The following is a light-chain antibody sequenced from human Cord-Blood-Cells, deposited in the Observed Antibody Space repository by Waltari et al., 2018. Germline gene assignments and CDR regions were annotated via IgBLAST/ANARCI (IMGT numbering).Light chain of an antibody. V-gene: IGLV2-8*01. J-gene: IGLJ1*01. CDR1: TSDVGGYIY. CDR3: SSYAGSNNVV. Sequence: QSALTQPPSAPGSPGQSVTISCSGTTSDVGGYIYVSWYQQHPGKAPKLMIYEVSKRPSGLHDRFACSKSGNTASLTVAGLQAEDEADYYCSSYAGSNNVVFGTGTKGTVL. CDR2: EVS.